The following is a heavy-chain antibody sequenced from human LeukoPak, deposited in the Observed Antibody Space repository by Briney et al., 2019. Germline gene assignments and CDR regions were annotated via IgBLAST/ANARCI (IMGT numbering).Heavy chain of an antibody. Sequence: GGSLRLSCAASGFTFSSYAMSWVRQAPGKGLEWVSASSGSGGSTYYADSVKGRFTISRDNSKNTLYLQMNSLRAEDTAVYYCAKVSEWLGHYYYYYYMDVWGKGTTVTVSS. D-gene: IGHD6-19*01. CDR3: AKVSEWLGHYYYYYYMDV. V-gene: IGHV3-23*01. CDR2: SSGSGGST. CDR1: GFTFSSYA. J-gene: IGHJ6*03.